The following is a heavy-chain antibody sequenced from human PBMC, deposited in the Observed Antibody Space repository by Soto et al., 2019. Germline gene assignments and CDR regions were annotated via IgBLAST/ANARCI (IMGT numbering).Heavy chain of an antibody. Sequence: PGGSLRLSCAASGFTFDDYTMHWVRQAPGKSLEWVSLISWDGGKTYYADSVKGRFTISRGNSKNSLHLQMNSLTTEDSASYYCAKDRAAVTGAYYYYAMDVWGQGTTVTVS. CDR3: AKDRAAVTGAYYYYAMDV. D-gene: IGHD6-19*01. V-gene: IGHV3-43*01. CDR2: ISWDGGKT. J-gene: IGHJ6*02. CDR1: GFTFDDYT.